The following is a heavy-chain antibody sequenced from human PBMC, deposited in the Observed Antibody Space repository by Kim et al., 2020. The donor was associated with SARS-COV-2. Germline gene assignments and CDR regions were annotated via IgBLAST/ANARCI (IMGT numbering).Heavy chain of an antibody. CDR3: ARVGVYGEMVWYYFDY. Sequence: SVKGRFTISRDNAKNSLYLQMNSLRAEDTALYYCARVGVYGEMVWYYFDYWGQGTLVTVSS. V-gene: IGHV3-20*03. J-gene: IGHJ4*02. D-gene: IGHD5-12*01.